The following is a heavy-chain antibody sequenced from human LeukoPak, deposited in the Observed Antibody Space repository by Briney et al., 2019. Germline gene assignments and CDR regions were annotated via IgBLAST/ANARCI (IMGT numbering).Heavy chain of an antibody. CDR1: GFTFSSYA. CDR3: ARDTTSISHNFDY. Sequence: GGSLRLSCAASGFTFSSYATHWVRQAPGKGLEWVALTSHDGSYKYYADSVKGRFTISRDNSKNTLYLQMNSLRPEDTAVYYCARDTTSISHNFDYWGQGTLVTVSS. CDR2: TSHDGSYK. V-gene: IGHV3-30*04. D-gene: IGHD2/OR15-2a*01. J-gene: IGHJ4*02.